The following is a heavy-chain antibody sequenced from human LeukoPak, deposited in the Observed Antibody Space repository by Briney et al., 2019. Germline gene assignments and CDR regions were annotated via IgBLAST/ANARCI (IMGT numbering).Heavy chain of an antibody. Sequence: GGSLRLSCAASGFSFSTYAMHWVRQAPGKGPEWVAAISYDTSIIYYADSVKGRFTISKDNSKSTLYLQMNGLRTEDMAVYYCARSPVDLSQPFLDYWGQGTLVTVSS. D-gene: IGHD3-16*02. J-gene: IGHJ4*02. CDR3: ARSPVDLSQPFLDY. V-gene: IGHV3-30-3*01. CDR2: ISYDTSII. CDR1: GFSFSTYA.